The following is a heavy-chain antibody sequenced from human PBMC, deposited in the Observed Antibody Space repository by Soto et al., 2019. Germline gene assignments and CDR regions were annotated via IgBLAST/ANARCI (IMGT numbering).Heavy chain of an antibody. CDR2: ISYDGTDK. J-gene: IGHJ4*02. D-gene: IGHD6-13*01. CDR3: ARGMGYMKLSGGAYYFDY. Sequence: PGGSLRLSCAASVFTFSSYAMHWVRQAPGKGLEWVAFISYDGTDKYYADSAKGRFIISRDNSKNTVYLQVNSLRDEDTAVYYCARGMGYMKLSGGAYYFDYWGQGTLVTVSS. CDR1: VFTFSSYA. V-gene: IGHV3-30-3*01.